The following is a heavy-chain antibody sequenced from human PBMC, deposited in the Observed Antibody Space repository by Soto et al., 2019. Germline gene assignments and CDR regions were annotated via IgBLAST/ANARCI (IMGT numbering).Heavy chain of an antibody. V-gene: IGHV3-48*01. CDR2: ISSSSSTV. D-gene: IGHD2-2*03. Sequence: PGGSLRLSCAASGFQFSSYSMNWVRQAPGKGLEWVSYISSSSSTVYYADSVKGRFTMSRDNAKKSLYLQMNSLRAEDTAAYYCARVDSYWYFDLWGRGTLVTVSS. CDR1: GFQFSSYS. J-gene: IGHJ2*01. CDR3: ARVDSYWYFDL.